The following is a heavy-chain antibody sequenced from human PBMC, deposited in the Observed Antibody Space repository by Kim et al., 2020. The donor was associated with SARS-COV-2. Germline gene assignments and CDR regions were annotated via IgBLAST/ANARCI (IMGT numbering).Heavy chain of an antibody. CDR3: AKDGGPRVVAATSWFDP. V-gene: IGHV3-23*01. CDR1: GFTFSSYA. CDR2: ISGSGGST. Sequence: GGSLRLSCAASGFTFSSYAMSWVRQAPGKGLEWVSAISGSGGSTYYADSVKGRFTISRDNSKNTLYLQMNSLRAEDTAVYYCAKDGGPRVVAATSWFDPWGQGTLVTVSS. D-gene: IGHD2-15*01. J-gene: IGHJ5*02.